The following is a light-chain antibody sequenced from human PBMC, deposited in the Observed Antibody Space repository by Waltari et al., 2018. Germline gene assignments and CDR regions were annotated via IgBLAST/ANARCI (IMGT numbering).Light chain of an antibody. V-gene: IGKV1-27*01. CDR1: QDINKE. CDR3: HQDYTTPYS. Sequence: DIQMTQSPSSLSASVGDRVTVTCRASQDINKELGWYQQKPGKAPTLLIYAASSLQTGVSSRFSGSGSGTDFTLAISSLQPEDVASYYCHQDYTTPYSFGQGTKVGI. CDR2: AAS. J-gene: IGKJ2*03.